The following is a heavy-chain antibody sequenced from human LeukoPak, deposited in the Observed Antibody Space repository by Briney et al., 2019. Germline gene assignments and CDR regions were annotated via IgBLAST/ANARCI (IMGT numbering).Heavy chain of an antibody. Sequence: PSETLSLTCTVSGGSITSSDYWWAWIRLPPGRGLEWIGSIYYSGSTYYNPPLKSRATISVDTSKNQFSLKLSSVTAADAAVYFCARRSSSWYYFEDWGQGTLVTVS. CDR1: GGSITSSDYW. J-gene: IGHJ4*02. V-gene: IGHV4-39*07. CDR2: IYYSGST. D-gene: IGHD6-13*01. CDR3: ARRSSSWYYFED.